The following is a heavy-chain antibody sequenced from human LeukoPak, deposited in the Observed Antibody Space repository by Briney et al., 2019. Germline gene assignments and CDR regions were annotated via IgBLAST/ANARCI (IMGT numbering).Heavy chain of an antibody. V-gene: IGHV3-48*01. D-gene: IGHD3-22*01. CDR2: ITSSSSTT. J-gene: IGHJ4*02. CDR3: AKNYYDSSGLYYFDY. CDR1: GFTFSSYS. Sequence: GGSLRLSCAASGFTFSSYSMNWVRQAPGKGLEWVSYITSSSSTTYYADSVKGRFTISRDNAKNSLYLQMNSLRAEDTAVYYCAKNYYDSSGLYYFDYWGQGTLVTVSS.